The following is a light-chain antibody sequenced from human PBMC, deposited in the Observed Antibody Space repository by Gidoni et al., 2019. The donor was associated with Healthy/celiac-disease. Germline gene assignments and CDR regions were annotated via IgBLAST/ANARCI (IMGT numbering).Light chain of an antibody. V-gene: IGKV3-20*01. CDR3: QQYGSSPYT. CDR2: GAS. Sequence: EIVLTQSPGTLSLSPGERATLSCRASQSVSSSYLAWYQQKPGQAPRLLIYGASSRATGIPDRFSVSGSGTDFTLTISRLEPEDFAVYYCQQYGSSPYTFGQXTKLEIK. J-gene: IGKJ2*01. CDR1: QSVSSSY.